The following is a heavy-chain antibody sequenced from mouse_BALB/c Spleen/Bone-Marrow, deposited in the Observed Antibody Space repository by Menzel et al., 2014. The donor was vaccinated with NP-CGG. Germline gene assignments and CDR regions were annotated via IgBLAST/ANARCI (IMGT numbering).Heavy chain of an antibody. CDR2: INPDSSTI. D-gene: IGHD1-2*01. CDR3: AKNYYYGYVAY. V-gene: IGHV4-1*02. CDR1: GFDFSRYW. J-gene: IGHJ3*01. Sequence: EAHLVESGGGLVQPGGSLKLSCAASGFDFSRYWMTWVRQAPGKGLEWIGEINPDSSTINYAPSLKDKFIISRDNAKNTLYLQMSKVRSEDTALYYWAKNYYYGYVAYGGQGTLVTGST.